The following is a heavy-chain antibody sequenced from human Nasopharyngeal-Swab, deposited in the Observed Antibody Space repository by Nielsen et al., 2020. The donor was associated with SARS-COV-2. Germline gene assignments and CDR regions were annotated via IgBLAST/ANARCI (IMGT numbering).Heavy chain of an antibody. Sequence: SLKISCAASGFTFDDYAMHWVRQAPGKGLEWVSGISWNSGSIGYADSVKGRFTISRDNAKNSLYLQMNSLRAEDTALYYCAQTEVFDIWGQGTMVTVSS. CDR3: AQTEVFDI. CDR1: GFTFDDYA. J-gene: IGHJ3*02. CDR2: ISWNSGSI. V-gene: IGHV3-9*01.